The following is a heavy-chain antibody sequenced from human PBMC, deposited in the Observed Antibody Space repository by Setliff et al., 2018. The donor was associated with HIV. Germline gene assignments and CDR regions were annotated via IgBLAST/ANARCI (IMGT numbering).Heavy chain of an antibody. CDR3: ARGYTYYYDSSGYPPLDS. CDR1: GFTFSSFA. Sequence: PGGSLRLSCVVSGFTFSSFAMSWVRQAPGKGLEWVSVVGGSGGNTYYADSVKGRFTISRDNAKNSLYLQMNSLRAEDTAVYYCARGYTYYYDSSGYPPLDSWGQGTLVTVSS. CDR2: VGGSGGNT. D-gene: IGHD3-22*01. J-gene: IGHJ4*02. V-gene: IGHV3-21*01.